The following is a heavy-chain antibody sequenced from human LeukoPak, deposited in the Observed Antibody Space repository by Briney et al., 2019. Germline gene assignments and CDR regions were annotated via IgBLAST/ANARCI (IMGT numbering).Heavy chain of an antibody. V-gene: IGHV3-74*01. Sequence: GGSLRLSCAASGFTFSSYWMHWVRQAPGKGLVWVSRISHDGSSAIYADSVKGRFTISRDNSKNTLYLQMNSLRVEDTAVYYCAGGQGWLLDYWGQGTLVTVSS. D-gene: IGHD2-15*01. J-gene: IGHJ4*02. CDR1: GFTFSSYW. CDR2: ISHDGSSA. CDR3: AGGQGWLLDY.